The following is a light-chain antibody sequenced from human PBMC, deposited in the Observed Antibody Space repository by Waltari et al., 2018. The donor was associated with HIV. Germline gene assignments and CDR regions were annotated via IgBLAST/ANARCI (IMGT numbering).Light chain of an antibody. J-gene: IGLJ2*01. CDR2: EVT. CDR3: SSYTSSSTLV. CDR1: HSDVGAYNY. Sequence: QSALTQPASVSGSPGPSITISCTGTHSDVGAYNYVSCYPQHPGRAPKLIIFEVTNRPSGVSNRFSGTKSGNTASLTISGLQAEDEAHYYCSSYTSSSTLVFGGGTKLTVL. V-gene: IGLV2-14*01.